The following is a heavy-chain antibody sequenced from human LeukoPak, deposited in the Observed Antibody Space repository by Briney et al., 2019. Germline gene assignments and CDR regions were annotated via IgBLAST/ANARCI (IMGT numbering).Heavy chain of an antibody. V-gene: IGHV3-48*01. CDR1: GFPFIEYS. J-gene: IGHJ4*02. CDR3: ARDHNYAFDN. D-gene: IGHD1-1*01. Sequence: GGSLRLSCTASGFPFIEYSMNWVRQAPGKGLEWISYIGIDSGNTKYADSVRGRFTISADKAKNSLYLQMNSLRVEDTAVYYCARDHNYAFDNWGQGTLVSVAS. CDR2: IGIDSGNT.